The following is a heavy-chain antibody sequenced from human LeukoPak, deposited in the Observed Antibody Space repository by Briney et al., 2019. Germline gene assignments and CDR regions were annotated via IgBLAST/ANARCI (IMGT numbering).Heavy chain of an antibody. V-gene: IGHV4-34*01. D-gene: IGHD6-13*01. CDR3: ARGQGIAAAGTVGGNWFDP. Sequence: SETLSLTCAVYGGSFSGYYWSWVRQPPGKGLEWVGEINHSGSTNYNPSLKTRVTISVDTSKNQFSLKLSSVTAADTAVYYCARGQGIAAAGTVGGNWFDPWGQGTLVTVSS. J-gene: IGHJ5*02. CDR1: GGSFSGYY. CDR2: INHSGST.